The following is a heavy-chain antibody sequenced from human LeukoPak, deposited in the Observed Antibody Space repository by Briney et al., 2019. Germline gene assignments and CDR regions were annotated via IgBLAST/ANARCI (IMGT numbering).Heavy chain of an antibody. CDR3: ARHGTISSESYFDY. D-gene: IGHD1-14*01. Sequence: SETLSLTCAIYGGSFSGYYWSWIRQPPGKGLEWIGEINHSGSTNYNPSLKSRVTGFVDTSKNQVSLRLSSVTAADTAVYYCARHGTISSESYFDYWGQGALVTVSS. V-gene: IGHV4-34*01. CDR2: INHSGST. CDR1: GGSFSGYY. J-gene: IGHJ4*02.